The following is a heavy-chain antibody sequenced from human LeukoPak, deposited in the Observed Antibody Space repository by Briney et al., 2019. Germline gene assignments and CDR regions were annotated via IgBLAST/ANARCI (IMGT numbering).Heavy chain of an antibody. Sequence: GGSLILSCAASGFTFSSYSFNWVRQAPGKGLEWVASITSTSSYIYCADSVQGRFAVSRDNAKNLLYLQMNSLRAEDTAVFYCVRRGPNNSGLDYWGQGTLVTVSS. CDR2: ITSTSSYI. D-gene: IGHD5-12*01. J-gene: IGHJ4*02. CDR1: GFTFSSYS. CDR3: VRRGPNNSGLDY. V-gene: IGHV3-21*01.